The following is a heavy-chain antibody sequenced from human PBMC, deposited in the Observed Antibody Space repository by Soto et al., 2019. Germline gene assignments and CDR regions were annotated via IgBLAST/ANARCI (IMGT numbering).Heavy chain of an antibody. J-gene: IGHJ4*02. Sequence: ASVKVSFSASGYTFTSYCISWVRQSPSQVLEWMGWISAYNGNINYAQKLQGRVTMTTDTSTSTAYMELRSLRSDDTAVYYCARDQMYYYDSSGYYDYWGQGTLVTVSS. CDR2: ISAYNGNI. V-gene: IGHV1-18*04. D-gene: IGHD3-22*01. CDR1: GYTFTSYC. CDR3: ARDQMYYYDSSGYYDY.